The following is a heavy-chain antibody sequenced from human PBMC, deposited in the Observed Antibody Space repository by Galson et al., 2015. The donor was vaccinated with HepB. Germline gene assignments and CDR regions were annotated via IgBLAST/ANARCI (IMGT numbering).Heavy chain of an antibody. CDR3: ARGGPYYNTLTGLYNGRFDY. V-gene: IGHV3-7*03. CDR1: GVTFSDYW. J-gene: IGHJ4*02. Sequence: SLRLSCAASGVTFSDYWMSWVRQAPGQGLEWVAHINLNGGEERYADFVRGRFSISRDNVRSSLYLQMNSLRADDTAVYYCARGGPYYNTLTGLYNGRFDYWGQGTLVTVSS. CDR2: INLNGGEE. D-gene: IGHD3-9*01.